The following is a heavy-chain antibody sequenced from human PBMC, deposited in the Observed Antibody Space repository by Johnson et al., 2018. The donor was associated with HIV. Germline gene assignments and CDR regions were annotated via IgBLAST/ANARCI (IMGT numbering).Heavy chain of an antibody. CDR3: ARLRRQKGGGAFDV. J-gene: IGHJ3*01. CDR2: ISGSGGST. V-gene: IGHV3-23*04. CDR1: GFTFSSYA. D-gene: IGHD4-17*01. Sequence: EVQLVESGGGVVQPGRSLRLSCAASGFTFSSYAMSWVRQAPGKGLEWVSAISGSGGSTYYADSVKGRFTISSDTSKNTVDLQMNSLRDVDTAVYYCARLRRQKGGGAFDVWGQGTLVTVSS.